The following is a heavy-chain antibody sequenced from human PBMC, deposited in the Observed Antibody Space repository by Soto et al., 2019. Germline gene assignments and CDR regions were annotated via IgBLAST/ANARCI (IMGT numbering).Heavy chain of an antibody. V-gene: IGHV3-23*01. D-gene: IGHD6-19*01. J-gene: IGHJ6*02. CDR1: GFTFSYYA. CDR2: VSGGGDST. CDR3: ASSTLSSGCYMEGMDV. Sequence: GGSLRLSCAASGFTFSYYAMSWVRQAPGKGLEWVSTVSGGGDSTYNAGSVKGRFTISRDNSKNTLYLQMNSLRAEDTAVYYCASSTLSSGCYMEGMDVWGQGTTVTV.